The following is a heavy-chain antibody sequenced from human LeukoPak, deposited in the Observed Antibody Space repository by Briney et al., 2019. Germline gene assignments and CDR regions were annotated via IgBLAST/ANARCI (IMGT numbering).Heavy chain of an antibody. D-gene: IGHD1-26*01. CDR1: GYSISSCYY. Sequence: KPSETLSLTCAGSGYSISSCYYWGWIRQPPGEGPEGIGSIYHSGSTYYNPSLKSRVTISVDTSKNQFSLKLSSVTAADTAVYYCARQTGLVGATIIDYWGQGTLVTVSS. V-gene: IGHV4-38-2*01. J-gene: IGHJ4*02. CDR3: ARQTGLVGATIIDY. CDR2: IYHSGST.